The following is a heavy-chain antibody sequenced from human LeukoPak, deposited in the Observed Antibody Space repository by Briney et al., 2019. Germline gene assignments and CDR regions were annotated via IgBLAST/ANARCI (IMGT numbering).Heavy chain of an antibody. Sequence: SETLSLTCTVSGGSINSTNYYWGWIRQPPGRGLEWIGSIYYSGSTYYNPSLKSRVTISVDTSKNQFSRNLNSLTAADTAVYYCARSPRIYMIGTHAFDIWGQGTMVTVSS. J-gene: IGHJ3*02. D-gene: IGHD3-22*01. CDR1: GGSINSTNYY. CDR2: IYYSGST. V-gene: IGHV4-39*01. CDR3: ARSPRIYMIGTHAFDI.